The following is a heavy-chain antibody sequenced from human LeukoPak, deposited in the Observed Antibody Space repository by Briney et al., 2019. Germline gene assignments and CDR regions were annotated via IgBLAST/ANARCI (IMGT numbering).Heavy chain of an antibody. CDR2: IWYDGSNK. CDR1: GFTFSSYA. J-gene: IGHJ4*02. D-gene: IGHD4-23*01. V-gene: IGHV3-33*08. CDR3: ARDRDYGGNSFDY. Sequence: GGSLRLSCAASGFTFSSYAMNWVRQAPGKGLEWVAVIWYDGSNKYYADSVKGRFTISRDNSKNTLYLQMNSLRAEDTAVYYCARDRDYGGNSFDYWGQGTLVTVSS.